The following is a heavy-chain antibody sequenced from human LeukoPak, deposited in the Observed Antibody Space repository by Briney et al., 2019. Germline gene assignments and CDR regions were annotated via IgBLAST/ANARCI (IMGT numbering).Heavy chain of an antibody. V-gene: IGHV3-7*01. Sequence: PGGSLRLSCAASGFTFSSYAMSWVRQAPGKGLEWVANVKQDGSEKYYVDSVKGRFTISRDNAKNSVYLQMNSLRAEDTAVYYCARGYSFDYWGQGTLVTVSS. CDR1: GFTFSSYA. D-gene: IGHD5-18*01. J-gene: IGHJ4*02. CDR2: VKQDGSEK. CDR3: ARGYSFDY.